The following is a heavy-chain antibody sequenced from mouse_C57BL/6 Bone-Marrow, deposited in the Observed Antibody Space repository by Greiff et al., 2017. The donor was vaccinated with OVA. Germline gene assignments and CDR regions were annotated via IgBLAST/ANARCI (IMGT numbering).Heavy chain of an antibody. CDR1: GYTFTDYY. V-gene: IGHV1-19*01. CDR2: INPYNGGT. Sequence: EVQLQQSGPVLVKPGASVKMSCKASGYTFTDYYMNWVKQSHGKSLEWIGVINPYNGGTSYNQKFKGKATLTVDKSSSTAYMELNSLTSEDSAVYYCARSDGYAFAYWGQGTLVTVSA. CDR3: ARSDGYAFAY. J-gene: IGHJ3*01. D-gene: IGHD2-3*01.